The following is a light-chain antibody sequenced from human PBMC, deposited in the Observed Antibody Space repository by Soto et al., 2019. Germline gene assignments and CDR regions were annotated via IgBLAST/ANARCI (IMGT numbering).Light chain of an antibody. V-gene: IGLV2-11*01. CDR1: SSDIGGYTY. CDR3: CSYAGSYTFV. Sequence: QSALTQPRSVSGSPGQSVTISCTGTSSDIGGYTYVSWYQQHPGKAPKLMIYNVSQRPSGVPDRFSGSKSGNTASLTISGLLAEDEADYYCCSYAGSYTFVFGGGTKLTVL. CDR2: NVS. J-gene: IGLJ3*02.